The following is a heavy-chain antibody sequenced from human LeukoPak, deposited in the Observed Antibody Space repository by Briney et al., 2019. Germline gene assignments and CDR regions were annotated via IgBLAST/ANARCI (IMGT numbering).Heavy chain of an antibody. CDR2: INPNSGGT. J-gene: IGHJ4*02. D-gene: IGHD3-22*01. CDR1: VYTFTGYF. Sequence: ASVKVSCKASVYTFTGYFIHSVRQAPGHELEWMGRINPNSGGTNYAQQFQGRVTMTRDTSISTAYMELSRLRSDDTAVYSCARDYDSSGYYYFDYWGQGTLVTVSS. V-gene: IGHV1-2*06. CDR3: ARDYDSSGYYYFDY.